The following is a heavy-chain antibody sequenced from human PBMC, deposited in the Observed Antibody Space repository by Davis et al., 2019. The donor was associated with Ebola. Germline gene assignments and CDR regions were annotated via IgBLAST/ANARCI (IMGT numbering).Heavy chain of an antibody. CDR1: GFTFSSYG. V-gene: IGHV3-30*02. D-gene: IGHD6-13*01. CDR3: TKGQGYFLDY. Sequence: GGSLRLSCAASGFTFSSYGMHWVRQAPGKGLEWVAVISYDGRNKYYADSVKGRFTFSRDNSKNTLYLQMDTLRVEDTALYYCTKGQGYFLDYWGQGTLVTVSS. CDR2: ISYDGRNK. J-gene: IGHJ4*02.